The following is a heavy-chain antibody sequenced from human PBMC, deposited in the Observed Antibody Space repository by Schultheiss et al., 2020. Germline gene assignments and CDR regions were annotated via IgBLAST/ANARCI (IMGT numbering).Heavy chain of an antibody. CDR2: IYTSGST. J-gene: IGHJ4*02. Sequence: SETLSLTCTVSGGSISGHYWSWIRQSPGKGLYWIGRIYTSGSTNYNPSLKSRVTMSVDTSKNQFSLKLSSVTAADTAVYYCARDLAAADTFDYWGQGTLVTVSS. V-gene: IGHV4-4*07. CDR3: ARDLAAADTFDY. D-gene: IGHD6-13*01. CDR1: GGSISGHY.